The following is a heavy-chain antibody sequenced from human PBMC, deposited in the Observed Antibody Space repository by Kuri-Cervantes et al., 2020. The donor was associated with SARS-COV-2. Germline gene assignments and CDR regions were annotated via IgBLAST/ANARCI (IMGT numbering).Heavy chain of an antibody. CDR2: IYHTGSP. J-gene: IGHJ4*02. D-gene: IGHD3-3*01. CDR1: GGSVSDRNSY. CDR3: ARSPYDFWSGSWG. Sequence: LRLPCTVSGGSVSDRNSYWTWIRQSPGKGLEWIGYIYHTGSPTYSPSLKSRVTISLDKPKNQFSLRLTSVTAADTAVYYCARSPYDFWSGSWGWGQGTLVTVSS. V-gene: IGHV4-61*01.